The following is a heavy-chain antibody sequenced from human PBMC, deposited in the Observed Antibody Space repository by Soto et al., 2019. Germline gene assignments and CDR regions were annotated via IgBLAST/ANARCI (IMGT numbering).Heavy chain of an antibody. CDR3: SRERCSSTSWKRCWFGP. CDR2: ITYSGDT. D-gene: IGHD2-2*01. CDR1: GASLSSAGYS. V-gene: IGHV4-31*03. J-gene: IGHJ5*01. Sequence: SVTLSLTCTVSGASLSSAGYSWSWVRQHPGKGLEWIGYITYSGDTDYNPSLRSRVSILIDESRNQCSRKLSSVTAADTAVYCCSRERCSSTSWKRCWFGPWGQGTLVTVSS.